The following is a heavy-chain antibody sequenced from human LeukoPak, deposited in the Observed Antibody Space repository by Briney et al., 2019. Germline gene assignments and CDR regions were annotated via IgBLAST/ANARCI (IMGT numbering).Heavy chain of an antibody. Sequence: GGSLRLSCAASGFTFSGSAMQWVRQASGKGLEWVGRISSKDNSYATAYAASVKGSFTISRDDSKNTAYLQMSSLKTEDTDVYYCTRLSGRATPHYGDYFHHWGQRTLVTVST. CDR2: ISSKDNSYAT. D-gene: IGHD4-17*01. CDR1: GFTFSGSA. CDR3: TRLSGRATPHYGDYFHH. V-gene: IGHV3-73*01. J-gene: IGHJ4*02.